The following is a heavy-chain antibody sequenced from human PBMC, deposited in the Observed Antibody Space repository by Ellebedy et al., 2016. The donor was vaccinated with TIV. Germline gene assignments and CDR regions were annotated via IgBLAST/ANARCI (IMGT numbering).Heavy chain of an antibody. J-gene: IGHJ4*02. CDR3: ARSIAVAGRGDY. V-gene: IGHV1-18*01. D-gene: IGHD6-19*01. Sequence: ASVKVSCXASGYTFTSYGISWVRQAPGQGLEWMGWISAYNGNTNYAQKLQGRVTMTTDTSTSTAYMELRSLRSDDTAVYYCARSIAVAGRGDYWGQGTLVTVSS. CDR1: GYTFTSYG. CDR2: ISAYNGNT.